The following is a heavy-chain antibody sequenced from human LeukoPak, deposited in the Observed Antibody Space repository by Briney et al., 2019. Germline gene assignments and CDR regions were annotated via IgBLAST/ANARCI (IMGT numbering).Heavy chain of an antibody. V-gene: IGHV3-7*04. J-gene: IGHJ4*02. CDR2: IKQDGSEE. Sequence: HPGGSLRLSCAASGFTFSSHWMSWVRQAPGKGLEWVATIKQDGSEEYYVDSVKGRFTISRDNAKTSLCLQMNRLRAEDTAVYYCARVDYGDARYWGQGTLVTVSS. D-gene: IGHD4-17*01. CDR1: GFTFSSHW. CDR3: ARVDYGDARY.